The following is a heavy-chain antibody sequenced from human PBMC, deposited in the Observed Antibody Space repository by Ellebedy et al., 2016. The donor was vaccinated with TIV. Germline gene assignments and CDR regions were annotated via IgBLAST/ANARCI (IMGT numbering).Heavy chain of an antibody. CDR2: IKQDGSER. CDR3: ARDRGYYGMDV. J-gene: IGHJ6*02. V-gene: IGHV3-7*01. CDR1: GFTFSSYW. Sequence: GESLKISCAASGFTFSSYWMTWVRQAPGKGLEWVANIKQDGSERYYVESAKGRFTISRDNAKNSLYLQMNSLRAEDTAVYYCARDRGYYGMDVWGQGTTVTVSS.